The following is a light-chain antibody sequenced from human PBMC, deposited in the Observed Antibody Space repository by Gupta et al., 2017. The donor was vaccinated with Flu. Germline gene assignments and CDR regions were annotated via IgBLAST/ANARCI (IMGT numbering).Light chain of an antibody. CDR2: AVS. CDR1: QSISNY. J-gene: IGKJ2*03. CDR3: LQSDNNPHS. V-gene: IGKV1-39*01. Sequence: PSILTVYNGATGAITSRTSQSISNYLHWYQQRPGKAPNLLIYAVSSVLVGVPSRFSGSGSETDFTLTISRLQPEDFAIYYCLQSDNNPHSFGQGTKVEIK.